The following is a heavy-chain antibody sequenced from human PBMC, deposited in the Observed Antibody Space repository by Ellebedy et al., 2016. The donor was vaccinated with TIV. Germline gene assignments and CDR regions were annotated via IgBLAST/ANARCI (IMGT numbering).Heavy chain of an antibody. J-gene: IGHJ6*02. CDR1: GFTFSSYG. Sequence: GESLKISCAASGFTFSSYGMHWVRQAPGKGLEWVAVIWYDGSNKYYADSVKGRFTISRDNSKNSLFLQMNSLRTEDTALYYCSKGISILGLDSHYHAMDVWGQGTTVTVSS. V-gene: IGHV3-33*03. CDR3: SKGISILGLDSHYHAMDV. CDR2: IWYDGSNK. D-gene: IGHD3-3*01.